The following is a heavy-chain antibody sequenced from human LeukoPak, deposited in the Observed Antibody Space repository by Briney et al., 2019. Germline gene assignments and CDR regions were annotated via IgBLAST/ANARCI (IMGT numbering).Heavy chain of an antibody. Sequence: GASVKVSCKASGYTFTGYYMHWVRQAPGQGLEWMGWINPNSGGTNYAQKFRGRVTMTRDTSISTAYMELSRLRSDDTAVYYCARAYDSRYIPNWFDPWGQGTLVTVSS. CDR1: GYTFTGYY. CDR2: INPNSGGT. D-gene: IGHD3-22*01. CDR3: ARAYDSRYIPNWFDP. J-gene: IGHJ5*02. V-gene: IGHV1-2*02.